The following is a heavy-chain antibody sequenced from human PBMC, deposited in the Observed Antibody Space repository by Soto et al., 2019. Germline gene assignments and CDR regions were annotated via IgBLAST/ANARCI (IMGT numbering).Heavy chain of an antibody. D-gene: IGHD6-13*01. Sequence: GGSLRLSCAASGFTFSSYAMSWVRQAPGKGLEWVSAIRGSGGSTYYADSVKGRFTISRDNSKNTLYLQMNSLRAEDTAVYYCAGANSSRWGRSYCYYGMDVWGQGTTVTVSS. J-gene: IGHJ6*02. CDR3: AGANSSRWGRSYCYYGMDV. V-gene: IGHV3-23*01. CDR2: IRGSGGST. CDR1: GFTFSSYA.